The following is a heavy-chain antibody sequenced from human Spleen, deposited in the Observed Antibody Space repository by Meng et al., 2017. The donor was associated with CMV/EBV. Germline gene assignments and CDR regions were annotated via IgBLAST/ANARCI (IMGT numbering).Heavy chain of an antibody. Sequence: SETLSLTCAVYGGSFSGYYWSWIRQPPGKGLEWIGEINHSGSTNYNPSLKSRVTISVDTSKNQFSLKLSSVTAADTAVYYCARGLRVYCSSTSCLYGMDVWGQGTTVTVSS. V-gene: IGHV4-34*01. CDR3: ARGLRVYCSSTSCLYGMDV. J-gene: IGHJ6*02. D-gene: IGHD2-2*01. CDR1: GGSFSGYY. CDR2: INHSGST.